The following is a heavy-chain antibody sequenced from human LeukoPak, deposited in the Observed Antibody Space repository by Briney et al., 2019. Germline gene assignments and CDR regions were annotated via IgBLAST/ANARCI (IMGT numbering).Heavy chain of an antibody. CDR3: ARDRYDSSGYYWRYFDY. D-gene: IGHD3-22*01. J-gene: IGHJ4*02. V-gene: IGHV1-2*02. CDR2: INPNSGGT. Sequence: ASVKVSCKASGYTFTGYYMHWVRQAPGQGLEWMGWINPNSGGTNYAQKFQGRVTMTRDTSISTAYMELSMLRSDDTAVYYCARDRYDSSGYYWRYFDYWGQGTLVTVSS. CDR1: GYTFTGYY.